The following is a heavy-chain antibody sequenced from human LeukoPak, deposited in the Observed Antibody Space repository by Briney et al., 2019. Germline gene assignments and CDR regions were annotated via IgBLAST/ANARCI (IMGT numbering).Heavy chain of an antibody. CDR3: IEVTQLIVATNWFDP. J-gene: IGHJ5*02. Sequence: PGGSLRLSCAASGFTFNYAWMNWVRQAPGKGLEWVGRIKNNGVGGTTDYAAPVKGRFTISRDDSKNPLYLQMNSLKIEDTAVYYCIEVTQLIVATNWFDPWGQGTPVIVSS. CDR2: IKNNGVGGTT. CDR1: GFTFNYAW. D-gene: IGHD5-12*01. V-gene: IGHV3-15*01.